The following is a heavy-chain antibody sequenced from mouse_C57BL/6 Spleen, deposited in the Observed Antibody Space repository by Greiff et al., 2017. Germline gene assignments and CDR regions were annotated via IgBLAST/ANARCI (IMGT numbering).Heavy chain of an antibody. V-gene: IGHV1-64*01. D-gene: IGHD2-10*02. Sequence: GVELVKPGASVKLSCKASGYTFTSYWMHWVKQRPGQGLEWIGLIHPNSGSTNYNEKFKSKATLPVDKSSSTAYMQLCSLTSEDSVVYYCAEPNLVGRYGDWYFDVWGTGTTVTVSS. J-gene: IGHJ1*03. CDR1: GYTFTSYW. CDR2: IHPNSGST. CDR3: AEPNLVGRYGDWYFDV.